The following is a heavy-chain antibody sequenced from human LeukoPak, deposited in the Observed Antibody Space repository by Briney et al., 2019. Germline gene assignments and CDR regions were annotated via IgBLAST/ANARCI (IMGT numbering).Heavy chain of an antibody. V-gene: IGHV3-23*01. Sequence: GGSLRLSCAASGFTFSSYAMSWVRQAPGKGLEWVSAISGSGGSTYYADSVKGRFTISRDNAKNSLYLQMNSLRAEDTAVYYCARVAAASIVVVPAALDYWGQGTLVTVSS. D-gene: IGHD2-2*01. J-gene: IGHJ4*02. CDR1: GFTFSSYA. CDR2: ISGSGGST. CDR3: ARVAAASIVVVPAALDY.